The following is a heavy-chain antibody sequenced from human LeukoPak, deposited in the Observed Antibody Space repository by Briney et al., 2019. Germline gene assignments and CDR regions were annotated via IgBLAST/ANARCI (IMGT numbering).Heavy chain of an antibody. V-gene: IGHV3-7*01. Sequence: GGSLRLSCAASGFTFSMYWMSWVRQAPGKGLEWVANIKEDGSEKYYVDSVKGRFTISRDNAKNSLYLQMNSLRAEDTALYYCARDWRPLVATAGADSDYWGQGTLVTVSS. CDR3: ARDWRPLVATAGADSDY. J-gene: IGHJ4*02. CDR2: IKEDGSEK. CDR1: GFTFSMYW. D-gene: IGHD5-12*01.